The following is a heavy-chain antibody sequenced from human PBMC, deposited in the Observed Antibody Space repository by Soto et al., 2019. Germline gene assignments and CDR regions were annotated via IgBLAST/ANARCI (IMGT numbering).Heavy chain of an antibody. CDR2: ISYDGSNK. J-gene: IGHJ6*02. CDR3: AKDQETSVRNYYGMDV. Sequence: LRLSCATSGFTFSSYGMHWVRQAPGKGLEWVAVISYDGSNKYYADSVKGRFTISRDISKNTVYLQMNSLRAEDTAVYYCAKDQETSVRNYYGMDVWGQGTTVTVSS. V-gene: IGHV3-30*18. CDR1: GFTFSSYG.